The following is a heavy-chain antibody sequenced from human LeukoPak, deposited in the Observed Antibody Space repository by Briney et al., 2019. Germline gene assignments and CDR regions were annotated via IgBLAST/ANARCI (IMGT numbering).Heavy chain of an antibody. CDR2: INPNSGGT. V-gene: IGHV1-2*06. Sequence: ASVKVSCKASGYTFTGYYMHWVRQAPGQGLEWMGRINPNSGGTNYAQKFQGRVTMTRDTSISTAYMELSRLRSDDTAVYCCARAVNYDFWSGSGNWFDPWGQGTLVTVSS. CDR3: ARAVNYDFWSGSGNWFDP. CDR1: GYTFTGYY. J-gene: IGHJ5*02. D-gene: IGHD3-3*01.